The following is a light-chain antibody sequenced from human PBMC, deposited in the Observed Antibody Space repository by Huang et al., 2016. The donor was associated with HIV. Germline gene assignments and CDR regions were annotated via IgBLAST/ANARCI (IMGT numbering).Light chain of an antibody. CDR2: GTS. Sequence: IVLTQSPGTLSLSAGERVTLSCRASQTINSSHLAWYQQKLGHAPRLLIYGTSRRATGIPGRCSGSASGTDFTLAINGLEVDDFAVYYCQQYGSSPYTVGQGTKLEIK. CDR1: QTINSSH. CDR3: QQYGSSPYT. J-gene: IGKJ2*01. V-gene: IGKV3-20*01.